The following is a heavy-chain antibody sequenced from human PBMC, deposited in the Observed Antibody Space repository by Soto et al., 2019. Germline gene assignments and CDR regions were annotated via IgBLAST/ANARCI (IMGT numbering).Heavy chain of an antibody. CDR2: IYWDDDK. CDR1: GFSLSTSGVG. CDR3: AHSLYSNYYYGMDV. Sequence: QITLKESGPTLVKPTQTLTLTCTFSGFSLSTSGVGVGWIRQPPGKALEWLALIYWDDDKRYSPSLKSRLTTPKPTXXNQVVLTMTNMDPVDTATYYCAHSLYSNYYYGMDVWGQGTTVTVSS. V-gene: IGHV2-5*02. D-gene: IGHD4-4*01. J-gene: IGHJ6*02.